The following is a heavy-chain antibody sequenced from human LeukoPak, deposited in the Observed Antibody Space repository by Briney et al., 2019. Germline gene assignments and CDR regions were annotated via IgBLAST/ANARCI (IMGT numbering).Heavy chain of an antibody. CDR3: ARVRGYCSGGSCSELAGAYYYYYGMDV. D-gene: IGHD2-15*01. J-gene: IGHJ6*02. Sequence: PSETLSLTCTVSGGSISSYYWSWIRQPPGKGLEWIGYIYYSGSTNYNPSLKSRVTISVDTSKNQFSLKLSSVTAADTAVYYCARVRGYCSGGSCSELAGAYYYYYGMDVWGQGTTVTVSS. CDR1: GGSISSYY. V-gene: IGHV4-59*01. CDR2: IYYSGST.